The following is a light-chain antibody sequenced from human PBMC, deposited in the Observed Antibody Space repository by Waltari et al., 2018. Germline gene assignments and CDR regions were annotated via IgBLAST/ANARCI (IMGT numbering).Light chain of an antibody. CDR2: KAN. J-gene: IGLJ3*02. Sequence: QTVVTQEPSLSVSPGGTVTLTCALSSGSLSTTSYASWYQQTTGPPPRTLVYKANSRASGVPDRFSGSILGNRAALTITGGQAEDESDYYCLLYLGSGIFVFGGGTKLTVL. CDR3: LLYLGSGIFV. CDR1: SGSLSTTSY. V-gene: IGLV8-61*01.